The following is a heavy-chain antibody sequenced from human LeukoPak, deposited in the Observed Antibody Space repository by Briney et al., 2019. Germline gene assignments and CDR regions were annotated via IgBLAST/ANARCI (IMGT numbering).Heavy chain of an antibody. J-gene: IGHJ6*03. CDR1: GFTFSSYA. V-gene: IGHV3-23*01. Sequence: TGGSLRLSCAASGFTFSSYAMSWVRQAPGKGLEWVSAISGSGGSTYYADSVKGRFTISRDNSKNTLYLQMNSLRAEDTAVYYCARYNDYIWGSYRYPYYMDVWGKGTTVTVSS. D-gene: IGHD3-16*02. CDR3: ARYNDYIWGSYRYPYYMDV. CDR2: ISGSGGST.